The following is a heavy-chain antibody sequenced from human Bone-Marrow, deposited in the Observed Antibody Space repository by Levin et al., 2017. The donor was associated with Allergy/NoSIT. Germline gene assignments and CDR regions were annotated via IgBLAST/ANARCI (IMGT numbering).Heavy chain of an antibody. CDR1: GFTFSDYY. D-gene: IGHD2-2*01. Sequence: GGSLRLSCAASGFTFSDYYMSWIRQAPGKGLEWVSYISSSGSTIYYADSVKGRFTISRDNAKNSLYLQMNSMRAEDTAVYYCASGPYCSSTSCNAFDIWGQGTMVTVSS. J-gene: IGHJ3*02. V-gene: IGHV3-11*01. CDR2: ISSSGSTI. CDR3: ASGPYCSSTSCNAFDI.